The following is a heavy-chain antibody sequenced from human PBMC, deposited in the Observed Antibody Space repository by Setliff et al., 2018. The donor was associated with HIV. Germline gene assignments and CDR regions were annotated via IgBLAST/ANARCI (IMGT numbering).Heavy chain of an antibody. V-gene: IGHV3-48*01. CDR1: GFIFSNYD. Sequence: GGSLRLSCAASGFIFSNYDMNWVRQTPGKGLDWISYISSRGSTIYYTDSVKGRFTISRDNVKNSMYLQMNSLRAEDTAVYYCARDSLLEWSQYGYKDVWGKGTTVTVSS. CDR3: ARDSLLEWSQYGYKDV. CDR2: ISSRGSTI. D-gene: IGHD3-3*01. J-gene: IGHJ6*03.